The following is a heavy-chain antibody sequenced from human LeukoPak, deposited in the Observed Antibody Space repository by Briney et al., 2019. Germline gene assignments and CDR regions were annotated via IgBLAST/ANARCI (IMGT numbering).Heavy chain of an antibody. CDR1: GFTFSNAW. CDR3: AKDADFWSGYYPDY. Sequence: GGSLRLSCAASGFTFSNAWMNWVRQAPGKGLEWVSAISGSGGSTYYADSVKGRFTISRDNSKNTLYLQMNSLRAEDTAVYYCAKDADFWSGYYPDYWGQGTLVTVSS. J-gene: IGHJ4*02. D-gene: IGHD3-3*01. V-gene: IGHV3-23*01. CDR2: ISGSGGST.